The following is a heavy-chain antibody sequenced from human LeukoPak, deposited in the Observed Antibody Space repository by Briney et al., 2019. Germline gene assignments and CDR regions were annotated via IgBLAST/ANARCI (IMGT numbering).Heavy chain of an antibody. V-gene: IGHV4-59*12. J-gene: IGHJ5*02. Sequence: SETLSLTCTVSGDSISSYYWSWIRQPPGKGLEWIGYIYYSGSTNYNPSLKSRVSIAVDTSKNQFSLKLSSVTAADTAVYYCAAYSNYDLRWFDPWGQGTLVTVSS. CDR2: IYYSGST. CDR3: AAYSNYDLRWFDP. D-gene: IGHD4-11*01. CDR1: GDSISSYY.